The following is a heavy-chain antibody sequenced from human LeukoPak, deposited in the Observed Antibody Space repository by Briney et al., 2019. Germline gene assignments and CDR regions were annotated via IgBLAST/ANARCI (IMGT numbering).Heavy chain of an antibody. Sequence: PSETLSLTCTVSGGSISSYYWSWIRRPAGKGLEWIGRIYTSGSTNYNPSLKSRVTMSVDTSKNQFSLKLSSVTATDTAVYYCARETTMVRGVILQINYYGMDVWGQGTTVTVSS. CDR3: ARETTMVRGVILQINYYGMDV. D-gene: IGHD3-10*01. V-gene: IGHV4-4*07. CDR1: GGSISSYY. CDR2: IYTSGST. J-gene: IGHJ6*02.